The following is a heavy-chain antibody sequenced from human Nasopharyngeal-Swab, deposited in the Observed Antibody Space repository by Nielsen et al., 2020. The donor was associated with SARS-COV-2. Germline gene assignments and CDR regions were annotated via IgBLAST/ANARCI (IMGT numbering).Heavy chain of an antibody. CDR2: IWYDGSNK. J-gene: IGHJ4*02. D-gene: IGHD1-26*01. Sequence: RQAPGKGLEWVAVIWYDGSNKYYADSVKGRFTISRDNSKNTLYLQMNSLRAEDTAVYYCARDPPSSIVGATSSGDYWGQGTLVTVSS. CDR3: ARDPPSSIVGATSSGDY. V-gene: IGHV3-33*01.